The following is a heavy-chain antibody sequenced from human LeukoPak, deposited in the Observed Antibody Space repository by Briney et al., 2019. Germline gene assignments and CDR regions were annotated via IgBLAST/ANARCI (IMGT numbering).Heavy chain of an antibody. CDR3: ARGYSLVVVPAAEEGEDY. D-gene: IGHD2-2*01. CDR2: ISAYNGNT. V-gene: IGHV1-18*01. CDR1: GYTFTSYA. Sequence: EASVKVSCKASGYTFTSYAMNWVRQAPGQGLEWMGWISAYNGNTNYAQKLQGRVTMTTDTSTSTAYMELRSLRSDDTAMYYCARGYSLVVVPAAEEGEDYWGQGTLVTVSS. J-gene: IGHJ4*02.